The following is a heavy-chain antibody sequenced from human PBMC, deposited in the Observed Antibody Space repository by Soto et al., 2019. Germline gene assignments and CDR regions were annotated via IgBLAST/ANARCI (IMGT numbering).Heavy chain of an antibody. CDR1: GYTFTKYA. CDR3: AKDGALAGTAQNWFDP. Sequence: ASVKVSCKASGYTFTKYALQWVRQAPGQGLEWMGWINVADGNTKYSQKFQGRVSITMDTSASTAYMELSSLRSEDTAVYYCAKDGALAGTAQNWFDPWGQGTLVTVSS. J-gene: IGHJ5*02. D-gene: IGHD6-19*01. CDR2: INVADGNT. V-gene: IGHV1-3*01.